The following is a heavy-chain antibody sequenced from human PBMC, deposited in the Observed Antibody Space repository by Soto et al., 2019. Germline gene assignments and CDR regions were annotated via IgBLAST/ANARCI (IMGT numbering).Heavy chain of an antibody. J-gene: IGHJ6*02. CDR3: ASWEAAAGIDYYYYGMDV. Sequence: WRCIRQHPRKGLEWIGEINHSGSTNYNPSLKSRVTISVDTSKNQFSLKLSSVTAADTAVYYCASWEAAAGIDYYYYGMDVWGQGTTVTVTS. CDR2: INHSGST. V-gene: IGHV4-34*01. D-gene: IGHD6-13*01.